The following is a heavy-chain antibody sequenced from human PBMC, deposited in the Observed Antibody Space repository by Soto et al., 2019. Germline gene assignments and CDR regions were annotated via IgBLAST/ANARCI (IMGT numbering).Heavy chain of an antibody. Sequence: GGSLRLSCAASGFTFSSYSMNWVRQAPGKGLEWVSYISSSSSTIYYADSVKGRFTISRDNAKNSLYLQMNSLRAEDTAVYYCARDKGAARPRYYMDVWGKGTTVTVSS. CDR2: ISSSSSTI. CDR1: GFTFSSYS. CDR3: ARDKGAARPRYYMDV. V-gene: IGHV3-48*01. J-gene: IGHJ6*03. D-gene: IGHD6-6*01.